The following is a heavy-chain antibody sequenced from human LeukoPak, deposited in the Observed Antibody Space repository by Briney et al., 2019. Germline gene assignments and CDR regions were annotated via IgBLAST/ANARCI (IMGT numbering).Heavy chain of an antibody. D-gene: IGHD6-13*01. CDR1: GYSFTSYW. CDR3: ARQGSSWYEDYYFDY. J-gene: IGHJ4*02. Sequence: GESLKISCNGSGYSFTSYWIGWVRQMPGKGLEWMGIIYPGDSDTRYSPSFQGQVTISADKSISTAYLQWSSLKASDTAMYYCARQGSSWYEDYYFDYWGQGTLVTVSS. CDR2: IYPGDSDT. V-gene: IGHV5-51*01.